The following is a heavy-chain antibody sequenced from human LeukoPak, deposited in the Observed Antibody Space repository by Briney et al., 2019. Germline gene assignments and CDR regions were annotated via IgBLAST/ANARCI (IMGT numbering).Heavy chain of an antibody. Sequence: PSETLSLTCTVSGGSISSYYWSWIRQPAGKGLEWIGRIYSSGSTNYNPSLKSRVTMSVETSKNQFSLKLSSVTAADTAVYYCARDWEEWLDYYQYYYMDVWGKGTTVTVSS. V-gene: IGHV4-4*07. CDR1: GGSISSYY. CDR3: ARDWEEWLDYYQYYYMDV. J-gene: IGHJ6*03. D-gene: IGHD3-3*01. CDR2: IYSSGST.